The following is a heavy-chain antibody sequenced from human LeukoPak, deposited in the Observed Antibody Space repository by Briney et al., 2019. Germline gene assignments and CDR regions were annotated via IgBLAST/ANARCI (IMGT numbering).Heavy chain of an antibody. Sequence: GGSLRLSCAASGFTFSSYEMNWVRQAPGKGLEWVSYISSSGSTIYYADSVKGRFTISRDNAKNSLYLQMNSLRAEETAVYYCARDHPLIGYGMDVWGQGTTVTVSS. D-gene: IGHD3-16*01. V-gene: IGHV3-48*03. CDR1: GFTFSSYE. J-gene: IGHJ6*02. CDR3: ARDHPLIGYGMDV. CDR2: ISSSGSTI.